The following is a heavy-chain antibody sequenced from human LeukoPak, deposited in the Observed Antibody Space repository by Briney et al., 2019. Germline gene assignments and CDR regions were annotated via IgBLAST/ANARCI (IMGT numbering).Heavy chain of an antibody. CDR2: ISAYNGNT. J-gene: IGHJ4*02. D-gene: IGHD2-21*02. V-gene: IGHV1-18*01. CDR3: ARCLVVTAIDFDY. Sequence: ASVKVSCKASGYTFTSYGISWVRQAPGQGLEWMGWISAYNGNTNYAQKFQGRVTITADESTSTAYMELSSLRSEDTAVYYCARCLVVTAIDFDYWGQGTLVTVSS. CDR1: GYTFTSYG.